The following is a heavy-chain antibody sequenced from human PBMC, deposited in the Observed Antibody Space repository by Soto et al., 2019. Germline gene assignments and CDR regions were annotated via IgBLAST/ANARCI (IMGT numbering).Heavy chain of an antibody. V-gene: IGHV1-8*01. J-gene: IGHJ4*02. D-gene: IGHD1-1*01. CDR1: GYTFTGYE. Sequence: QAQLVRSGAEVKKPGASVKFSCKASGYTFTGYEINWVRQATGRGLGWMGWMNHNSGNTGYAQNLQGRVTITRDNSITTAYMELTSLRDDDSAVDYCAGDNVGTTGIDFCGQGTLVTVSS. CDR3: AGDNVGTTGIDF. CDR2: MNHNSGNT.